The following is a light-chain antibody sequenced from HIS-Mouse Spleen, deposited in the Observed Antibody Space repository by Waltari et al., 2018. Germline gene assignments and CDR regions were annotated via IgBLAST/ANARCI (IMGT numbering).Light chain of an antibody. Sequence: QSALTQPRSVSGSPGQSVTISCTGTSSDVGGYNYVSRYQQHPGQAPKLMIYDVSKRPSGVPDRFSGSKSGNTASLTISGLQAEDEADYYCCSYAGSYTWVFGGGTKLTVL. J-gene: IGLJ3*02. V-gene: IGLV2-11*01. CDR3: CSYAGSYTWV. CDR2: DVS. CDR1: SSDVGGYNY.